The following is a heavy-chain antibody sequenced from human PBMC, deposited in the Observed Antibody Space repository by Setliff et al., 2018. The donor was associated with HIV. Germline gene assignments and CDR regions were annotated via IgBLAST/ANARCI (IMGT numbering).Heavy chain of an antibody. D-gene: IGHD5-18*01. CDR2: VNRGRRT. CDR3: ARDGRYSFGYNWFDP. Sequence: PSETLSLTCTVSGGSISNYYWSWIRQPPGMGLEWIGEVNRGRRTNYNSSLKSRVTISIDTSRNQFSLKVNSVTAADTAVYYCARDGRYSFGYNWFDPWGQGTLVTVSS. CDR1: GGSISNYY. V-gene: IGHV4-34*01. J-gene: IGHJ5*02.